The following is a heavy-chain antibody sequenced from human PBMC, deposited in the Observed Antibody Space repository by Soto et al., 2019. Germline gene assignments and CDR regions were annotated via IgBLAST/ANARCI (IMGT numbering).Heavy chain of an antibody. CDR2: ISAYNGNT. CDR3: ARDHSFGGPFDP. J-gene: IGHJ5*02. V-gene: IGHV1-18*01. CDR1: GYTFTSYG. D-gene: IGHD3-10*01. Sequence: QVQLVQSGAEVKKPGASVKVSCKASGYTFTSYGISWARQAPGQGLEWMGWISAYNGNTNYAQERQGRVTMTTDTSTSTAYLELRSLRSDDTAVYYCARDHSFGGPFDPWGQGTLVTVSS.